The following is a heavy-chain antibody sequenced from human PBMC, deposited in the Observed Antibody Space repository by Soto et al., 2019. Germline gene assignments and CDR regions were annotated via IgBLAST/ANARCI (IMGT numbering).Heavy chain of an antibody. Sequence: QVQLVQSGAAVRKPGASVKVSCKPSGYTFNTYYLHWLRQAPGQALEWMGVIHPSGGGTTYAQKFLARVTVTRDTSTTTVFMELSSLRSDDTAVYYCARGGHIAVVTASFDNWGQGTLVTVSS. V-gene: IGHV1-46*02. CDR3: ARGGHIAVVTASFDN. CDR1: GYTFNTYY. J-gene: IGHJ4*02. D-gene: IGHD2-21*02. CDR2: IHPSGGGT.